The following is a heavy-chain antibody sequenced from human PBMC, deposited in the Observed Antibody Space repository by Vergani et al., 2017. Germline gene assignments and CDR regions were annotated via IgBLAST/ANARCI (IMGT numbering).Heavy chain of an antibody. CDR1: GFTFSSYA. Sequence: EVQLLESGGGLVQPGGSLRLSCAASGFTFSSYAMSWVRQAPGKGLEWVSAISGSGGSTYYADSVKGRFTISRDNSKNTLYLQMNSLRAEDTAVYYCAKRGGSGSYYRPSSDYWGQGTLVTVSS. V-gene: IGHV3-23*01. CDR3: AKRGGSGSYYRPSSDY. CDR2: ISGSGGST. J-gene: IGHJ4*02. D-gene: IGHD3-10*01.